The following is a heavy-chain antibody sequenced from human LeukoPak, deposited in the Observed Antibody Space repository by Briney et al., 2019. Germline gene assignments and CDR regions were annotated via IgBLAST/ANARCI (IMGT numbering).Heavy chain of an antibody. Sequence: GTSLRLSCAASGFNFSSYGMHWVRQAPGKGLEWVAVISYDGGNKYYADSVKGRFTISRDNSKNTLYLQMNSLRADDTAVYYCAKDFSSSGYYFDYWGQGTLVTVSS. CDR2: ISYDGGNK. CDR3: AKDFSSSGYYFDY. CDR1: GFNFSSYG. J-gene: IGHJ4*02. D-gene: IGHD3-22*01. V-gene: IGHV3-30*18.